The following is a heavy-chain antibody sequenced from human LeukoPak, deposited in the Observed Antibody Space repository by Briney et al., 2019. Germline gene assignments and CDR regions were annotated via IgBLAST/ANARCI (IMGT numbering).Heavy chain of an antibody. CDR3: ARDIPMTTVTSSSSRAFDI. V-gene: IGHV4-59*12. J-gene: IGHJ3*02. Sequence: SETLSLTCTVSGGSISSYYWSWIRQPPGKGLEWIGYIYYSGSTNYNPSLKSRVTISVDTSKNQFSLKLSSVTAADTAVYYCARDIPMTTVTSSSSRAFDIWGQGTMVTVSS. CDR1: GGSISSYY. CDR2: IYYSGST. D-gene: IGHD4-17*01.